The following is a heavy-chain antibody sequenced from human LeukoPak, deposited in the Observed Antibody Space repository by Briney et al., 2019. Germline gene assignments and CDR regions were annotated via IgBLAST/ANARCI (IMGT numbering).Heavy chain of an antibody. CDR2: ISYDGSNK. J-gene: IGHJ6*02. CDR3: AKDGSYYDILTGPTAYGMDV. Sequence: GSLRLSCAASGFTFSSYGMHWVRQAPGKGLEWVAVISYDGSNKYYADSVKGRFTISRDNSKNTLYLQMNSLRAEDTAVYYCAKDGSYYDILTGPTAYGMDVWGQGTTVTVSS. V-gene: IGHV3-30*18. CDR1: GFTFSSYG. D-gene: IGHD3-9*01.